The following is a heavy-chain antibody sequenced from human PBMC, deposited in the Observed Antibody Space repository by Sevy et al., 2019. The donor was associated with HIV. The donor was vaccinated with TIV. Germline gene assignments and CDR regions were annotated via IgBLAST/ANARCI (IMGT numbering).Heavy chain of an antibody. CDR3: AREGCTKPHDY. J-gene: IGHJ4*02. V-gene: IGHV3-23*01. Sequence: GGSLRLSCAASGFTFSKYSMSGVRQPPGKGLEWVSTLSFGCGEINYADSVKRRFTISRDNSKSSVYLQINNLRPEDTAVYYCAREGCTKPHDYWGQGTLVTVSS. CDR1: GFTFSKYS. CDR2: LSFGCGEI. D-gene: IGHD2-8*01.